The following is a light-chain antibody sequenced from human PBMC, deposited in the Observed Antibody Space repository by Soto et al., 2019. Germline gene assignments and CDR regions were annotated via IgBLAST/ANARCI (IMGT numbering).Light chain of an antibody. Sequence: NFMLTQPHFVSESPGQTVTISCTRSSGSIASDYVQWYQQRPGSAPINVIFEDSQRPSGVPDRFSGSIDSSSNSASLTISRLTTEDAADYYCQSVDGKYVVFGGGTKLTVL. CDR1: SGSIASDY. CDR3: QSVDGKYVV. V-gene: IGLV6-57*04. CDR2: EDS. J-gene: IGLJ2*01.